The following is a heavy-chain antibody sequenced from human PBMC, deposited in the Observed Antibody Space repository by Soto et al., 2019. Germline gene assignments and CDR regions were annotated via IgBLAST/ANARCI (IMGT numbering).Heavy chain of an antibody. CDR2: INPNRGGT. J-gene: IGHJ3*01. Sequence: QVQLVQSGAEVKKPGASVKVSCEASGYTFTNYYIHWVRQARGQGLEWMGWINPNRGGTNFAQKFQGRVSMTRDTSITTAYMELNRLTSDDTAVYYCARDLGYGGNSGAFDVLGQGTMITVAS. CDR3: ARDLGYGGNSGAFDV. D-gene: IGHD4-17*01. CDR1: GYTFTNYY. V-gene: IGHV1-2*02.